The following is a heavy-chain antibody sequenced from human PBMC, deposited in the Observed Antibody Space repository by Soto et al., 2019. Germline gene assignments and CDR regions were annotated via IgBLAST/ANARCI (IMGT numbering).Heavy chain of an antibody. CDR3: ARGGIGGYIKRPFDY. CDR1: GGTFSSYA. D-gene: IGHD5-12*01. V-gene: IGHV1-69*06. Sequence: SVKVSCKASGGTFSSYAISWVRRAPGQGLEWMGGIIPISGTANYAQKFQGRVTITADKSTSTAYMELSSLRSEDTAVYYCARGGIGGYIKRPFDYWGQGTLVTVSS. J-gene: IGHJ4*02. CDR2: IIPISGTA.